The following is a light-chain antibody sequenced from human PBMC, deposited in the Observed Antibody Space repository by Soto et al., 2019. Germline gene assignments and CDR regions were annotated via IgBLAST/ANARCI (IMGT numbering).Light chain of an antibody. CDR2: GIS. Sequence: ELVLTQSPGTLSLSPGARATLSCRARQSVSDSQLAWYQQKPAQAPRLVIYGISSRATGIPDRFSGSGSGTEFTLTISSLQSEDFAVYYGHQYDNWPPWTFGQGTKVDIK. J-gene: IGKJ1*01. CDR1: QSVSDSQ. CDR3: HQYDNWPPWT. V-gene: IGKV3-20*01.